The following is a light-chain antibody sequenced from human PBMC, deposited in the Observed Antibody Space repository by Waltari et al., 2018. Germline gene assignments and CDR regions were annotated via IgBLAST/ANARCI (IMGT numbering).Light chain of an antibody. Sequence: QSPLTQPPSVSGSPGQSVTISCTGPSSDVGRYDLVSRYQQSPGTAPKLLIYGVTSRPSGVPDRLSGSKSGNTASLTISGLQAEDEGDYYCSSYTTSSTFVFGTGTEVTVL. CDR2: GVT. V-gene: IGLV2-18*02. J-gene: IGLJ1*01. CDR3: SSYTTSSTFV. CDR1: SSDVGRYDL.